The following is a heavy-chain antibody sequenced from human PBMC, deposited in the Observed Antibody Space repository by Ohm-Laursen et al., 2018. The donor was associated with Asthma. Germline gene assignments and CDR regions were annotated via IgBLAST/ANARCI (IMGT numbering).Heavy chain of an antibody. D-gene: IGHD2-2*01. Sequence: ASVKVSCKAAGYTFSSYGISWVRQAPGQGLEWMGWISAYNGNTKYAQKFQGRVTMTTDTSTSTVYMELSSLRSEDTAVYYCARDIVVVPAATENYYYYYGMDVWGQGTTVTVSS. CDR3: ARDIVVVPAATENYYYYYGMDV. CDR2: ISAYNGNT. V-gene: IGHV1-18*04. CDR1: GYTFSSYG. J-gene: IGHJ6*02.